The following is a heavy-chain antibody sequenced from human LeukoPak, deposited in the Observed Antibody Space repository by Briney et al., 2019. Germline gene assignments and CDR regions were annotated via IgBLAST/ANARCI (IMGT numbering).Heavy chain of an antibody. CDR2: INPSGDTT. V-gene: IGHV1-46*01. CDR3: ARDRNGDQRANAFDI. J-gene: IGHJ3*02. Sequence: ASVKVSCKASGFTFTTYFMHWVRQAPGQGLEWMGKINPSGDTTTYAQKFQGRVTMTRDTSTSTVYMELRSLRSEDTAVYYCARDRNGDQRANAFDIWGQGTMVTVSS. D-gene: IGHD2-21*02. CDR1: GFTFTTYF.